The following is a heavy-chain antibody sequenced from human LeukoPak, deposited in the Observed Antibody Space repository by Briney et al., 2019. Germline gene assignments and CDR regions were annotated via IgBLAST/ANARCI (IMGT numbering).Heavy chain of an antibody. J-gene: IGHJ4*02. CDR1: GFTFSSYS. CDR3: AKDIVVVPAAENDY. CDR2: ISSSSTTI. V-gene: IGHV3-48*01. Sequence: GGSLILSCSASGFTFSSYSMNWVRQAPGKGLEWVSYISSSSTTIYYADSVKGRFTISRDNAKNSLYLQMNSLRAEDTAVYYCAKDIVVVPAAENDYWGQGTLVTVSS. D-gene: IGHD2-2*01.